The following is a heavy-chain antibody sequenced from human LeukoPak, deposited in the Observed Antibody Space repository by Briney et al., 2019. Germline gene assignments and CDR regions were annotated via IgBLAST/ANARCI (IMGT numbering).Heavy chain of an antibody. Sequence: PGGSLRLSCAASGFTFSGSAMHWVRQASGKGLEWVGRIRSKANSYATAYAASVKGRFTISRDDSKNTAYLQMNSLKTEDTAVYYCTRPGLYSYDLVYWGQGTLVTVSS. D-gene: IGHD5-18*01. J-gene: IGHJ4*02. V-gene: IGHV3-73*01. CDR3: TRPGLYSYDLVY. CDR1: GFTFSGSA. CDR2: IRSKANSYAT.